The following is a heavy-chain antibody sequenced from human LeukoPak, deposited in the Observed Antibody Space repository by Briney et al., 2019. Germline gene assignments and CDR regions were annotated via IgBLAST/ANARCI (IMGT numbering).Heavy chain of an antibody. CDR3: ARSRNRYCSSTSCYTFDI. Sequence: GGSLRLSCAASGFTFSSFAIHWVRQAPGKGLEWVAVISYDGSNKYYADSVKGRFTISRDNSKNTLYLQMNSLRAEDTAVYYCARSRNRYCSSTSCYTFDIWGQGTMVTVSS. CDR1: GFTFSSFA. J-gene: IGHJ3*02. D-gene: IGHD2-2*02. CDR2: ISYDGSNK. V-gene: IGHV3-30*04.